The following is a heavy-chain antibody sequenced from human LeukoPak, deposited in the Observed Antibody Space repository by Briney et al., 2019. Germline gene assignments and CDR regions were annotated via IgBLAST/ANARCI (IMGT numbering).Heavy chain of an antibody. CDR1: GASISSSTYY. CDR3: ARHSGSGYYFYFYTMDV. J-gene: IGHJ6*01. V-gene: IGHV4-39*01. CDR2: IYETGST. Sequence: PSETLSLTCTVSGASISSSTYYWGWIRQPPGKGLEWIGCIYETGSTYYKSSLKSRVTISVDTSKNQFSLKLSSVTAADTADYYCARHSGSGYYFYFYTMDVWGQGATVTVSS. D-gene: IGHD2-15*01.